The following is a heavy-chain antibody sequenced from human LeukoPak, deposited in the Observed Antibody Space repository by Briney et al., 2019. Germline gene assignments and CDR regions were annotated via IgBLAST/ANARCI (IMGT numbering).Heavy chain of an antibody. V-gene: IGHV3-23*01. CDR2: ISGSGGST. D-gene: IGHD2-2*01. CDR1: GFTFSSYA. J-gene: IGHJ4*02. CDR3: ATKGGNLGYCSSTSCPLLGY. Sequence: PGAPLRLSCAASGFTFSSYAMSWVRQAPGKGLEWVSAISGSGGSTYYADSVKGRFTISRDNSKNTLYLQMNSLRAEDTAVYYCATKGGNLGYCSSTSCPLLGYWGQGTLVTVSS.